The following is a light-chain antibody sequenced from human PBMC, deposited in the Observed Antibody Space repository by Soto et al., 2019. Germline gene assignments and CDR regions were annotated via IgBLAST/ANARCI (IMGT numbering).Light chain of an antibody. V-gene: IGKV1-27*01. CDR1: QGISSY. CDR2: AAS. J-gene: IGKJ3*01. Sequence: DIQMTQSPSSLSASVGDRVTITCRASQGISSYLAWYQQKPGKVPKLLIYAASTLQSGDPSRCSGGGSGTEFTLTISSLQHEDVAAYYCQKYDSAPFTFGPGTKVDIK. CDR3: QKYDSAPFT.